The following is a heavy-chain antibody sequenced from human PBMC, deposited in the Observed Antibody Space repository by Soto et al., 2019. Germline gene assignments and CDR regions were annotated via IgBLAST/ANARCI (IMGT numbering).Heavy chain of an antibody. CDR3: ARVGPLEYSGYHDAFDI. V-gene: IGHV3-74*01. CDR1: GFTFSSYG. D-gene: IGHD5-12*01. J-gene: IGHJ3*02. CDR2: INSDGSST. Sequence: GSLRLSCAASGFTFSSYGMHWVRQAPGKGLVWVSRINSDGSSTSYADSVKGRFTISRDNAKNTLYLQMNSLRAEDTAVYYCARVGPLEYSGYHDAFDIWGQGTMLTVSS.